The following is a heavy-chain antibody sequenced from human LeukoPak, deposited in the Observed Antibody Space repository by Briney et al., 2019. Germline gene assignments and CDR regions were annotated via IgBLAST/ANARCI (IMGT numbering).Heavy chain of an antibody. CDR2: INPNSGGT. Sequence: ASVKVSCKASGYTFTGYYMHWVRQAPGQGLEWMGWINPNSGGTNYAQKFQGRVTMTRDTSISTAYMELSRLRSDGTAVYYCARDASDYGGNSNFDYWGQGTLVTVSS. CDR3: ARDASDYGGNSNFDY. V-gene: IGHV1-2*02. D-gene: IGHD4-23*01. J-gene: IGHJ4*02. CDR1: GYTFTGYY.